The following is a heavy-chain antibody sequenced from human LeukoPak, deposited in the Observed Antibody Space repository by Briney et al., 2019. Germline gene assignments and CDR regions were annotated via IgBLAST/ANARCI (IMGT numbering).Heavy chain of an antibody. CDR2: ISGSGGSI. Sequence: GGSLRLSCAASGFTFSSYAMSWVRQAPGKGLEWVSAISGSGGSIYYADSVKGRFTISRDNSKNTLYLQMNSLRAEDTAVYYCAKDSSYRAVAGTSDYWGQGTLVTVSS. CDR1: GFTFSSYA. D-gene: IGHD6-19*01. CDR3: AKDSSYRAVAGTSDY. V-gene: IGHV3-23*01. J-gene: IGHJ4*02.